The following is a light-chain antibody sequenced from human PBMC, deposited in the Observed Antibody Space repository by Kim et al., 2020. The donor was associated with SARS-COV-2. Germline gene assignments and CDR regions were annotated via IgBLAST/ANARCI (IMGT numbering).Light chain of an antibody. Sequence: GQSITISCTGTSSDVGTYNLVSWYQQHPGKAPKLIIYDVTKRPSGVSNRFSGSKSGNTASLTISGLQAEDEADYYCCSYAGSSTYVFGTGTKVTVL. CDR3: CSYAGSSTYV. J-gene: IGLJ1*01. CDR1: SSDVGTYNL. V-gene: IGLV2-23*02. CDR2: DVT.